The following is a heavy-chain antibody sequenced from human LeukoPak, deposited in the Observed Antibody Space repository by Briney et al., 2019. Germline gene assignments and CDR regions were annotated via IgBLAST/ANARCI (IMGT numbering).Heavy chain of an antibody. CDR2: INIDGSGT. D-gene: IGHD3-3*01. J-gene: IGHJ1*01. CDR1: GFTFSSYW. Sequence: PGGSLRLSCAASGFTFSSYWMHWVRQAPGKGLVWVSRINIDGSGTSYADSVKGRFTISRDNAKNTLYLQMNSLRAEDTAVYYCARVKYDFWSGYSFQHWGQGTLVTVSS. CDR3: ARVKYDFWSGYSFQH. V-gene: IGHV3-74*01.